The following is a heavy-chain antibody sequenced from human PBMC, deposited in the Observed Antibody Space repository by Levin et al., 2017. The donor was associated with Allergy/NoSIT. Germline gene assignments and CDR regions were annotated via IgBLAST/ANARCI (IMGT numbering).Heavy chain of an antibody. CDR2: IWYDGSNK. Sequence: GGSLRLSCAASGFTFSSYGMHWVRQAPGKGLEWVAVIWYDGSNKYYADSVKGRFTISRDNSKNTLYLQMNSLRAEDTAVYYCARDQSPDGSGSYSGYWGQGTLVTVSS. V-gene: IGHV3-33*01. CDR1: GFTFSSYG. CDR3: ARDQSPDGSGSYSGY. D-gene: IGHD3-10*01. J-gene: IGHJ4*02.